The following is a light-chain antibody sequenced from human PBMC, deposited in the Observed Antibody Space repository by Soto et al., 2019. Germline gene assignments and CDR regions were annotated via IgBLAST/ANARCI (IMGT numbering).Light chain of an antibody. CDR2: GAS. CDR3: QQLNKYPST. V-gene: IGKV3D-20*02. J-gene: IGKJ4*01. Sequence: EIVLTQSPATLSLSPGERATLSCRASQSVSSTYLAWYQQKPGQAPRLLIYGASSRATGIPDRFSGSGSGTDFTLTISSLQPEDFATYYCQQLNKYPSTFGGGTKVDIK. CDR1: QSVSSTY.